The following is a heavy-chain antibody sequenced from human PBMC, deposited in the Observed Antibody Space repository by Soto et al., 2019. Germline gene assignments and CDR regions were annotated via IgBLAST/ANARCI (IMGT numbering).Heavy chain of an antibody. CDR2: IYYSGST. D-gene: IGHD3-22*01. V-gene: IGHV4-30-4*01. CDR1: GESISSGDHY. J-gene: IGHJ4*02. Sequence: PSETLSLTCTVSGESISSGDHYWSWVRQSPGEGLEWIGFIYYSGSTYYNPSLESRVTISVDTSKNQFSLKLSSVTAADTAVYYCARRTNYYDSSGYYYAFDYWGQGTLVTVSS. CDR3: ARRTNYYDSSGYYYAFDY.